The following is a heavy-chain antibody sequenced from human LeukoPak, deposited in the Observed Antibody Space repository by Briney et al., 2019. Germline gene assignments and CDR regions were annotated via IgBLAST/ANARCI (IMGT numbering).Heavy chain of an antibody. CDR3: ARDAVDTANAV. D-gene: IGHD5-18*01. J-gene: IGHJ6*02. CDR2: IWYDGSNN. CDR1: GFTFGNYA. V-gene: IGHV3-33*08. Sequence: GGSLRLSCAASGFTFGNYAMHWVRQAPDKGLEWVAVIWYDGSNNYYADSVKGRFTISRDNSKNTLYLQMNSLRAEDTAVYYCARDAVDTANAVWGQGTTVTVSS.